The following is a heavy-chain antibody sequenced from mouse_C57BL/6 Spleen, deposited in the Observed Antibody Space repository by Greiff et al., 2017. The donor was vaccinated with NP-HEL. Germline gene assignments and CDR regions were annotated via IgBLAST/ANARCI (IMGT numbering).Heavy chain of an antibody. D-gene: IGHD1-1*01. Sequence: QVQLQQPGAELVMPGASVKLSCKASGYTFTSYWMHWVKQRPGQGLEWIGEIDPSDSYTNYNQQFKGKSTLTVDKSSRTAYMQLSSLTTEDSAIYYCARAEAYYYGSSPNYWGQGTTLAVS. V-gene: IGHV1-69*01. J-gene: IGHJ2*01. CDR2: IDPSDSYT. CDR3: ARAEAYYYGSSPNY. CDR1: GYTFTSYW.